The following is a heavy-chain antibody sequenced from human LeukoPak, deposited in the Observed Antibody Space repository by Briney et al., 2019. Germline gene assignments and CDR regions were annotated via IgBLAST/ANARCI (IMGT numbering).Heavy chain of an antibody. J-gene: IGHJ3*02. CDR2: IYSGGST. CDR1: GFTFSSYA. Sequence: PGGSLRLSCAASGFTFSSYAMSWVRQAPGKGLEWVSVIYSGGSTYYADSVKGRFTFSRDNSKNTLYLQMNSLRPEDTAVYYCARGGPRPYYYDSRGQGAFDIWGRGTMVTVSS. D-gene: IGHD3-22*01. V-gene: IGHV3-66*01. CDR3: ARGGPRPYYYDSRGQGAFDI.